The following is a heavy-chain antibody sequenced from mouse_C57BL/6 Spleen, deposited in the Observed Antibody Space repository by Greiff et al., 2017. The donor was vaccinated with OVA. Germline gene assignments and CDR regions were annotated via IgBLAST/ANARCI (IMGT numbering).Heavy chain of an antibody. J-gene: IGHJ4*01. Sequence: EVKVEESGPGLVKPSQSLSLTCSVTGYSITSGYYWNWIRQFPGNKLEWMGYISYDGSNNYNPSLKNRISITRDTSKNQFFLKLNSVTTEDTATYYCARRDYGAMDYWGQGTSVTVSS. CDR3: ARRDYGAMDY. CDR2: ISYDGSN. V-gene: IGHV3-6*01. CDR1: GYSITSGYY.